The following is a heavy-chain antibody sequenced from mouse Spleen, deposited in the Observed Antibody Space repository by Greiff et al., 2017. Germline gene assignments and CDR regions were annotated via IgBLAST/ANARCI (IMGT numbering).Heavy chain of an antibody. Sequence: EVKLQESGPSLVKPSQTLSLTCSVTGDSITSGYWNWIRKFPGNKLEYMGYISYSGSTYYNPSLKSRISITRDTSKNQYYLQLNSVTTEDTATYYCARRGYEGGYYFDYWGQGTTLTVSS. J-gene: IGHJ2*01. CDR1: GDSITSGY. CDR3: ARRGYEGGYYFDY. D-gene: IGHD2-2*01. V-gene: IGHV3-8*02. CDR2: ISYSGST.